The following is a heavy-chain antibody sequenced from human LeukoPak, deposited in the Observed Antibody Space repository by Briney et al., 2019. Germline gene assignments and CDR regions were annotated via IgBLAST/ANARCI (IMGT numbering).Heavy chain of an antibody. V-gene: IGHV3-23*01. Sequence: GGSLRLSCVASGFSFSSYAMSWVRQAPGKGLEWVSAISGSGGSTYYADSVKGRFTISRDNSKNTLYLQMNSLRAEDTAVYYCAKGPIRSLYYYYGMDVWGQGATVTVSS. J-gene: IGHJ6*02. CDR2: ISGSGGST. D-gene: IGHD4-17*01. CDR1: GFSFSSYA. CDR3: AKGPIRSLYYYYGMDV.